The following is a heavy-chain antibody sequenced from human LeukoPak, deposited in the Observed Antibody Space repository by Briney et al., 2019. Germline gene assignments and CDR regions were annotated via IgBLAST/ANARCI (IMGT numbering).Heavy chain of an antibody. CDR2: ISSSSSYI. CDR3: AKDIGGGDILTGFEGAFDI. V-gene: IGHV3-21*04. Sequence: PGGSLRLSCAASGFTFSSYEMNWVRQAPGKGLEWVSSISSSSSYIYYADSVKGRFTISRDNAKNSLYLQMNSLRAEDMALYYCAKDIGGGDILTGFEGAFDIWGQGTMVTVSS. J-gene: IGHJ3*02. CDR1: GFTFSSYE. D-gene: IGHD3-9*01.